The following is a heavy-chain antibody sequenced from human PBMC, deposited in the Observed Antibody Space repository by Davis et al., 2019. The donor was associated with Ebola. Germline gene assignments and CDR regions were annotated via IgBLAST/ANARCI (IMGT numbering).Heavy chain of an antibody. J-gene: IGHJ6*02. CDR3: ARRGGSYYNYYYYGIDV. D-gene: IGHD1-26*01. CDR2: IYYSGST. V-gene: IGHV4-59*08. CDR1: GGSISSYY. Sequence: SETLSPTCTVSGGSISSYYWSWIRQPPGKGLEWIGYIYYSGSTNYNPSLKSRVTISVDTSKNQFSLKLSSVTAADTAVYYCARRGGSYYNYYYYGIDVWGQGTTVTVSS.